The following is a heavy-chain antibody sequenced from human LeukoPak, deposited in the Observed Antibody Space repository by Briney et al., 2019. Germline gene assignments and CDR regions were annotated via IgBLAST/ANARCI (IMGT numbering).Heavy chain of an antibody. Sequence: SETLSLTCAVSGGSISSSNWWSWVRQPPGKGLEWIGEIYHSGSTNYNPSLKSRVTISVDKSKNQFSLKLNSVTAADTAVYYCARISLTGYAPISGYFDYWGQGTLVTVSS. CDR1: GGSISSSNW. CDR3: ARISLTGYAPISGYFDY. CDR2: IYHSGST. V-gene: IGHV4-4*02. J-gene: IGHJ4*02. D-gene: IGHD3-9*01.